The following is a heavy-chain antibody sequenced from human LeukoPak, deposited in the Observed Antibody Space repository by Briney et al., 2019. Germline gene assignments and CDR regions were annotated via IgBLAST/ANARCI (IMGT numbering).Heavy chain of an antibody. CDR2: IKAGNGDT. D-gene: IGHD2-21*01. Sequence: GASVKISCKASGYSFTNYVVHWVRQAPGQRPDWMGWIKAGNGDTKYSPNFQDRVTITRDISANTVYVELSSLTSEDTALYYCVRGDCGDTCYPGGYWGQGTLVTVSS. CDR3: VRGDCGDTCYPGGY. CDR1: GYSFTNYV. J-gene: IGHJ4*02. V-gene: IGHV1-3*01.